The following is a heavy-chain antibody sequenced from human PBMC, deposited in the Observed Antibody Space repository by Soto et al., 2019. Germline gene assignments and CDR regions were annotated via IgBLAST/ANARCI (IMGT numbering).Heavy chain of an antibody. V-gene: IGHV4-59*01. Sequence: SETLSLTCTVSGGSISSYYWSWIRQPPGKGLEWIGYIYYSGSTSYNPSLKSRVTISVDTSKNQFSLKLSSVTAADTAVYYCARVYGGYLDYWGQGTLVTVSS. CDR3: ARVYGGYLDY. CDR2: IYYSGST. CDR1: GGSISSYY. J-gene: IGHJ4*02. D-gene: IGHD2-15*01.